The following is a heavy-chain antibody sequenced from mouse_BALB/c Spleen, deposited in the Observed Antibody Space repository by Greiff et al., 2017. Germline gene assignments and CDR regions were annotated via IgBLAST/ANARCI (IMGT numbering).Heavy chain of an antibody. D-gene: IGHD1-1*01. CDR1: GFTFSSFG. CDR3: ERDLLLRVDY. Sequence: EVMLVESGGGLVQPGGSRKLSCAASGFTFSSFGMHWVRQAPEKGLEWVAYISSGSSTIYYADTVKGRFTISRDNPKNTLFLQMTSLRSEDTAMYYCERDLLLRVDYWGQGTTLTVSS. CDR2: ISSGSSTI. J-gene: IGHJ2*01. V-gene: IGHV5-17*02.